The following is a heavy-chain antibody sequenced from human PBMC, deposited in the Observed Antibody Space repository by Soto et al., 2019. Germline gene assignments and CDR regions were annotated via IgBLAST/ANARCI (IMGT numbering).Heavy chain of an antibody. V-gene: IGHV4-39*01. CDR1: GGSISSSSYY. CDR3: ATFWGQD. D-gene: IGHD3-16*01. Sequence: QLQLQESGPGLVKPSETLSLTCTVSGGSISSSSYYWGWIRQPPGKGLEWIGSIYYSGSTYYNPSLKIRLTISVGTAKNPSPPKLSSVPAADAAVYYCATFWGQDWGQGTRVTVAS. J-gene: IGHJ4*02. CDR2: IYYSGST.